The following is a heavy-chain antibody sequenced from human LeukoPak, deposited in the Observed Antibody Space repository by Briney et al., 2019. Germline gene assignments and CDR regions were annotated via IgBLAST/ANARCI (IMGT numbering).Heavy chain of an antibody. J-gene: IGHJ5*01. CDR3: AKDLHWGLDS. V-gene: IGHV3-23*01. D-gene: IGHD7-27*01. CDR1: GFIFSTYG. CDR2: LSGNGAKT. Sequence: GGSLRLSCAASGFIFSTYGMSWVRQAPGKGLEWVSALSGNGAKTYYRDSVKGRFTISRDNSKNTLYLQMYSLRAGDTAVYYCAKDLHWGLDSWGQGTLVTVSS.